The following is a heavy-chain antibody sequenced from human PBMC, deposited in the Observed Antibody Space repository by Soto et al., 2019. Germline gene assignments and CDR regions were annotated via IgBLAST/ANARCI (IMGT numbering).Heavy chain of an antibody. CDR1: GGSISSYY. D-gene: IGHD4-17*01. Sequence: SETLSLTCTVSGGSISSYYWSWIRQPPGKGLEWIGYIYYSGRNNYNPSLKSRINISVNTSKNKISLKLNSMTDEDTAVYYCASGSYGGNPFDYWGQGTLVTVS. CDR3: ASGSYGGNPFDY. J-gene: IGHJ4*02. V-gene: IGHV4-59*01. CDR2: IYYSGRN.